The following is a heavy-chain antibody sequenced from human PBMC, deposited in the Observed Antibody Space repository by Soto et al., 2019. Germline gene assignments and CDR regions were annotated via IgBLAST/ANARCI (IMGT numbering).Heavy chain of an antibody. V-gene: IGHV1-18*01. D-gene: IGHD3-3*01. J-gene: IGHJ6*02. CDR3: AREGLRITIFGEVIHPPTYGKDV. Sequence: GASVKVSCKASGYTFTSYGISWVRQTPGQGLEWVGWISAYNGNTNYAQKLQGRVTMTTDTSTSTAYMELRSLRSDDTAVYYCAREGLRITIFGEVIHPPTYGKDVWGQGTTVTVSS. CDR2: ISAYNGNT. CDR1: GYTFTSYG.